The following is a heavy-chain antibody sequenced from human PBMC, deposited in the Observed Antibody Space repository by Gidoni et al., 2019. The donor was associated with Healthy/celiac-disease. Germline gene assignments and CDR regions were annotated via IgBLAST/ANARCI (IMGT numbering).Heavy chain of an antibody. CDR3: ARDLSGDYVFDY. J-gene: IGHJ4*02. V-gene: IGHV3-33*01. D-gene: IGHD4-17*01. Sequence: QVQLVESGGGVVQPGRSRRLSCAAPGFTFSSYGMHWVRQAPGKGLEWVAVIWYDGSNKYYADSVKGRFTISRDNSKNTLYLQMNSLRAEDTAVYYCARDLSGDYVFDYWGQGTLVTVSS. CDR2: IWYDGSNK. CDR1: GFTFSSYG.